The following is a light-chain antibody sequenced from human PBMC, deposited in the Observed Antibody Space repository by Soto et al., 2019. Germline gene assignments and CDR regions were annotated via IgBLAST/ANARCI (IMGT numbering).Light chain of an antibody. CDR1: QSVDIS. J-gene: IGKJ2*01. V-gene: IGKV3-15*01. CDR2: GAS. CDR3: QQYHKWPPYT. Sequence: VMTQSPATLSVSPGERATLSFRASQSVDISLAWYQQKPGQTPRLLIYGASTRATGIPARFSGSGSGTEFTLTISSLQSEDFAVYYCQQYHKWPPYTFGQGTKVDIK.